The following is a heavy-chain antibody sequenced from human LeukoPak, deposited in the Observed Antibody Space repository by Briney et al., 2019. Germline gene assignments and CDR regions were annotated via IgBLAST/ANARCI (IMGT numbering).Heavy chain of an antibody. CDR1: GFTFRSYA. D-gene: IGHD3-22*01. CDR3: AKGGAYYYDSSASGFDY. J-gene: IGHJ4*02. Sequence: GGSLRLSCAASGFTFRSYAMTWVRQAPGKGLEWVSDVSGSGDTTYYVDSAKGRFTISRDNSKNTLYLQMNSLRAEDTAVYYCAKGGAYYYDSSASGFDYWGQGTLVTVSS. CDR2: VSGSGDTT. V-gene: IGHV3-23*01.